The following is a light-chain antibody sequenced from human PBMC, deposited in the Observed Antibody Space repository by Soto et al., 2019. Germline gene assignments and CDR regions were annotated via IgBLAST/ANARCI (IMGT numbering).Light chain of an antibody. Sequence: EIVLTKSPGTLSLSPGERATLSCRASQSVSSRLAWYQQKPGQTHELLIYDASNRAAGIPARFSGSGSGTDFTITISSLEPEDFAVYDCQQRSNWPLTFGGGTKVDIK. CDR2: DAS. V-gene: IGKV3-11*01. CDR1: QSVSSR. CDR3: QQRSNWPLT. J-gene: IGKJ4*01.